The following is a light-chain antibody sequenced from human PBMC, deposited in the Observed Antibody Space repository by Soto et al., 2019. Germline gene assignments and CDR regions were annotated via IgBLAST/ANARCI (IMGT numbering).Light chain of an antibody. J-gene: IGKJ4*01. Sequence: EIVLTQSPATLSVSPGERATLSCRASQSVNSDLAWFQQKPGQAPRLLIYGASTRATGIPARFSGSGSGTEFTLTISSLQSEDCAISYCQQYNNWPLTFGGGTKVEIK. V-gene: IGKV3-15*01. CDR2: GAS. CDR1: QSVNSD. CDR3: QQYNNWPLT.